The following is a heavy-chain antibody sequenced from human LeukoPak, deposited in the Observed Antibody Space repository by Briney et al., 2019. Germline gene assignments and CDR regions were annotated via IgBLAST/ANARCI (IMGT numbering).Heavy chain of an antibody. CDR3: AKEQVSGSYYTGY. CDR1: GFTFSSYA. J-gene: IGHJ4*02. D-gene: IGHD3-10*01. Sequence: GGSLRLSCAASGFTFSSYAMSWVRQAPGKGLEWVSRISDNGGSTYYADSVKGRFTVSRDNSKNTLFLQLNSLRAEDTAEYYCAKEQVSGSYYTGYWGQGTLVTVSS. V-gene: IGHV3-23*01. CDR2: ISDNGGST.